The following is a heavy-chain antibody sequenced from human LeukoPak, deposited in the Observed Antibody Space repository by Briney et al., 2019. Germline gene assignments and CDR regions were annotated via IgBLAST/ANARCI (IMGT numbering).Heavy chain of an antibody. V-gene: IGHV7-4-1*02. CDR1: GYSFTTYA. CDR2: INTKTGNP. CDR3: ARVAHIVGATKDYYYYMDV. J-gene: IGHJ6*03. Sequence: GASVKVSCKASGYSFTTYALNWVRQAPGQGLEWMGWINTKTGNPTYAQDFRGRFVFSLDTSGSTAYLQISSLKAEDTAVYYCARVAHIVGATKDYYYYMDVWGKGTTVTISS. D-gene: IGHD1-26*01.